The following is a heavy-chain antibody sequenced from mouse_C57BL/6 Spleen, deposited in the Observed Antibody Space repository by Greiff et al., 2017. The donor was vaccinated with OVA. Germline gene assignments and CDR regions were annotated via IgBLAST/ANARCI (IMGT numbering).Heavy chain of an antibody. V-gene: IGHV1-72*01. CDR3: AVGSNYYYYAMDY. D-gene: IGHD1-1*01. CDR1: GYTFTSYW. J-gene: IGHJ4*01. Sequence: QVQLQQSGAELVKPGASVKLSCKASGYTFTSYWMHWVKQRPGRGLEWIGSIDANSGGTKYNEKFKSKAILTVDKPSSTAYMQLSSLTSEDTAVYYGAVGSNYYYYAMDYWGQGTTVTVSS. CDR2: IDANSGGT.